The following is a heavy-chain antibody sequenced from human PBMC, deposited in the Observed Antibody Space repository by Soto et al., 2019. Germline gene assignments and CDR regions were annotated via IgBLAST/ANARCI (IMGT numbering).Heavy chain of an antibody. J-gene: IGHJ6*02. CDR2: IIPIFGTA. V-gene: IGHV1-69*01. Sequence: QVQLVQSGAEVKKPGSSVKVSCKASGGTFSSYAISWVRQAPGRGLEWMGGIIPIFGTANYAQKLQGRVTITADESTSTAYMERSSLRSEDTAVYYCARGAGSSPAPIFYYGMDVWGQGTTVTVSS. D-gene: IGHD6-13*01. CDR3: ARGAGSSPAPIFYYGMDV. CDR1: GGTFSSYA.